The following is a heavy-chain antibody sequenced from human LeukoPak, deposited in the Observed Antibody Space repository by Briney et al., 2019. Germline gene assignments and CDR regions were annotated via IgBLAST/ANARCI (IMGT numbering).Heavy chain of an antibody. Sequence: PSQTLSLTCTVSGGSISSGDYYWSWIRQPPGKGLEWIGYIYYSGSTYYNPSLKSRVTISVDTFKNQFSLKLSSVTAADTAVYYCASQSGGRLGADAFDIWGQGTMVTVSS. V-gene: IGHV4-30-4*01. CDR1: GGSISSGDYY. J-gene: IGHJ3*02. D-gene: IGHD3-16*01. CDR3: ASQSGGRLGADAFDI. CDR2: IYYSGST.